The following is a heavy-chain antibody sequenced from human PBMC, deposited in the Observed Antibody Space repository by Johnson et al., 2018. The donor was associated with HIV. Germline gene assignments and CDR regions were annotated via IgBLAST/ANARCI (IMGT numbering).Heavy chain of an antibody. V-gene: IGHV3-30*04. CDR3: APLGDAFDI. CDR2: ISYDGKST. Sequence: QVQLVESGGGVVQPGRSLRLSCAASGFTFRSYAMHWVRQAPGKGLEWVAVISYDGKSTYYADSVKGRFPISRDNSKNTLYLQMNSLRAEDTAVYYCAPLGDAFDIWGQGTMVTVSS. D-gene: IGHD7-27*01. CDR1: GFTFRSYA. J-gene: IGHJ3*02.